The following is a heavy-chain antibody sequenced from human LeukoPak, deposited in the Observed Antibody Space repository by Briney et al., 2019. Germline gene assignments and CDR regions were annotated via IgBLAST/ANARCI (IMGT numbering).Heavy chain of an antibody. CDR3: ARVRSGYSHENYFDY. D-gene: IGHD5-18*01. V-gene: IGHV3-48*03. J-gene: IGHJ4*02. CDR2: ISGSGSTI. CDR1: GFTVSSNY. Sequence: QPGGSLRLSCAASGFTVSSNYMSWVRQAPGKGLEWVSYISGSGSTICYADSVKGRFTISRDNAKDSLYLQMNSLRAEDTAVYYCARVRSGYSHENYFDYWGQGTLVTVSS.